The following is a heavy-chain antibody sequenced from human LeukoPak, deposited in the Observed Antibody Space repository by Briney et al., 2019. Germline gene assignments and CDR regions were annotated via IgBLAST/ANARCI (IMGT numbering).Heavy chain of an antibody. CDR1: GFTFSSYA. Sequence: GGSLRLSCAASGFTFSSYAMHWVRQAPGKGLEWVANIKQDGSAKSYVDSVKGRFTISRDNAKNSLYLQMNSLRAEDTALYYCAKEADSGAFDIWGQGTMVTVSS. J-gene: IGHJ3*02. V-gene: IGHV3-7*03. CDR2: IKQDGSAK. CDR3: AKEADSGAFDI. D-gene: IGHD2-15*01.